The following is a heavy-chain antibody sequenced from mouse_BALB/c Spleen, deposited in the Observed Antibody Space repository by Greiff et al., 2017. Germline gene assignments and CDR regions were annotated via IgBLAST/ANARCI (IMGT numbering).Heavy chain of an antibody. Sequence: VQVQQSGAELVRPGALVKLSCKASGFNIKEYYMHWVKQRPEQGLEWIGWIDPENGNTIYDPNFQGKASITADTSSNTAYLQLSSLTSEDTDVYYGASPDNKYDGLYAMDYWGQGTSVTVSS. CDR1: GFNIKEYY. D-gene: IGHD2-14*01. CDR2: IDPENGNT. V-gene: IGHV14-1*02. CDR3: ASPDNKYDGLYAMDY. J-gene: IGHJ4*01.